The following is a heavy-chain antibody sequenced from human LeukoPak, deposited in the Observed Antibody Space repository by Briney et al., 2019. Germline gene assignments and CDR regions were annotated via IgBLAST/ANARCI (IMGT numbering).Heavy chain of an antibody. CDR3: ARFRDFGGNSGLNY. CDR2: IYYIGST. V-gene: IGHV4-59*01. Sequence: SETLSLTCTVPGGSISNYYWSWIRQPPGKGLKWIGYIYYIGSTNNNPTLKSPVTPSVDTSKNKFSINLCTVTAAETPLYFCARFRDFGGNSGLNYWGQGTLVTVSS. CDR1: GGSISNYY. J-gene: IGHJ4*02. D-gene: IGHD4-23*01.